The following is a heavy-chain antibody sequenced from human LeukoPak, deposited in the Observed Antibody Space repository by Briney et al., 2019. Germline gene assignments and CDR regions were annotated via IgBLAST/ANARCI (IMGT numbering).Heavy chain of an antibody. CDR3: ARDRGYAMDV. Sequence: PGGSLRLSCAASGLSISYNYMSWVRQAPGKGLEWVSIIHSGGNIYYADSVKGRFTISRDNSKNTLYLQMNSLRAEDTAVYYCARDRGYAMDVWGQGTTVTVSS. D-gene: IGHD1-1*01. J-gene: IGHJ6*02. CDR1: GLSISYNY. V-gene: IGHV3-53*01. CDR2: IHSGGNI.